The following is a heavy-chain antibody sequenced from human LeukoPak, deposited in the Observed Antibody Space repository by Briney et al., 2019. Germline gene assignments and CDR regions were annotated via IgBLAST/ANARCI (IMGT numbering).Heavy chain of an antibody. CDR2: ISAYNGNT. CDR3: ARLNFGSEDY. D-gene: IGHD3-10*01. CDR1: GYTFTSYG. V-gene: IGHV1-18*01. Sequence: ASVKVSCKTSGYTFTSYGISWVRQAPGQGLEWMGWISAYNGNTNYAQKLQGRVTVTTEASTSTAYMELRGLRSDDTAVYYCARLNFGSEDYWGQGTLVTVSS. J-gene: IGHJ4*02.